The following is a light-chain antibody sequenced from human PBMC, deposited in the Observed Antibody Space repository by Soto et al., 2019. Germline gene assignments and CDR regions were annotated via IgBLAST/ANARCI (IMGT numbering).Light chain of an antibody. V-gene: IGLV6-57*04. CDR3: LSYDGSSQGV. J-gene: IGLJ3*02. Sequence: NFMLTQPHSVSESPGQTVTISCTRSSGNIANNYVQWYQQCPGSAPTTVIYDDDQRPSGVPDRFSGSIDRSSNSASLTISGLKTEDEADYYCLSYDGSSQGVFGGGTKVTVL. CDR2: DDD. CDR1: SGNIANNY.